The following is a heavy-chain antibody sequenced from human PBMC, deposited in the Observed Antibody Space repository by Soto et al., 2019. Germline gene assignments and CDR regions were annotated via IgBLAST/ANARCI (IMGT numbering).Heavy chain of an antibody. CDR3: ARAGITGTIHDDAFDI. Sequence: GGSLRLSCAASGFTFSSYSMNWVRQAPGKGLEWVSSISSSSSYIYYADSVKGRFTISRDNAKNSLYLQMNSLRAEDTAVYYCARAGITGTIHDDAFDIWGQGTMVTVSS. V-gene: IGHV3-21*01. CDR2: ISSSSSYI. J-gene: IGHJ3*02. CDR1: GFTFSSYS. D-gene: IGHD1-7*01.